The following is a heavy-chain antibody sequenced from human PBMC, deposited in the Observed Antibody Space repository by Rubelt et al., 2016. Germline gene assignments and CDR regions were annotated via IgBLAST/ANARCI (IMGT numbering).Heavy chain of an antibody. CDR1: GGTFSSYA. CDR3: ATGGDFGVVIPNWFDP. Sequence: QVQLVQSGAEVKKPGSSVKVSCKASGGTFSSYAISWVRQAPGQGLEWMGGIIPLFGTANYAQKFQGRVPITADESTSKAYMGLSSLRSEDTAVYYCATGGDFGVVIPNWFDPWGQGTLVTVSS. D-gene: IGHD3-3*01. CDR2: IIPLFGTA. J-gene: IGHJ5*02. V-gene: IGHV1-69*01.